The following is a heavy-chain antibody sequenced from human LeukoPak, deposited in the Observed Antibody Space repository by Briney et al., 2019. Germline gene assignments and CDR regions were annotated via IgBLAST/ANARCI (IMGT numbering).Heavy chain of an antibody. J-gene: IGHJ5*02. CDR2: IFYTGTT. CDR3: ARQSRGYYYGWFDP. CDR1: GGSILVITYY. D-gene: IGHD3-22*01. Sequence: KPSETLSLTCTVSGGSILVITYYWAWIRQPPGRGMECHTTIFYTGTTHYNPSLTSQVTMSVDTAKNQFSLNFNSLTAANPALYYGARQSRGYYYGWFDPWGEGTLVTVSP. V-gene: IGHV4-39*01.